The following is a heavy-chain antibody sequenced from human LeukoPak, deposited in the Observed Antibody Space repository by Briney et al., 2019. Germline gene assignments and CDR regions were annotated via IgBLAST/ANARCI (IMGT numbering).Heavy chain of an antibody. CDR1: GYSISSGYY. Sequence: SETLSLTCAVSGYSISSGYYWGWIRQPPGKGLEWIGSIYHSGSTYYNPSLKSRVTISVDTSKNQFSLKLSSVTAAGTAVYYCTRVESRSFDYWGQGTLVTVSS. CDR2: IYHSGST. V-gene: IGHV4-38-2*01. CDR3: TRVESRSFDY. J-gene: IGHJ4*02. D-gene: IGHD1-14*01.